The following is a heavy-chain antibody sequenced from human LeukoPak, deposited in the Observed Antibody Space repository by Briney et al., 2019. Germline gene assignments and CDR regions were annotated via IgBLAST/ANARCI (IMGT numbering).Heavy chain of an antibody. CDR2: IIPIFGTA. J-gene: IGHJ5*02. D-gene: IGHD4-17*01. V-gene: IGHV1-69*13. CDR3: ARDSDDDGDYFWIDA. CDR1: GGTFSSYA. Sequence: SVKVSCKASGGTFSSYAISWVRQAPGQGREWMGGIIPIFGTANYAQKFQGRVTITADQSTSTAYMELSSLKPEDTAVYYCARDSDDDGDYFWIDAWGQGSLVTVSS.